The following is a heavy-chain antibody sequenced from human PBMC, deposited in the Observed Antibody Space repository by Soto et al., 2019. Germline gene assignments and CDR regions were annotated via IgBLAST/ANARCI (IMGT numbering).Heavy chain of an antibody. D-gene: IGHD6-13*01. CDR3: ARRQISPPTRGAAAARGGMHV. CDR1: GFTFNNYG. V-gene: IGHV3-33*01. CDR2: IWNDGSGY. Sequence: PGGSLRISCAASGFTFNNYGMHWVRQAPGKGLEWVAVIWNDGSGYYYANSVKGRFTISRDNSKNALYLQMSSMRAEDTAVYFCARRQISPPTRGAAAARGGMHVRGPGTTLTLSS. J-gene: IGHJ6*02.